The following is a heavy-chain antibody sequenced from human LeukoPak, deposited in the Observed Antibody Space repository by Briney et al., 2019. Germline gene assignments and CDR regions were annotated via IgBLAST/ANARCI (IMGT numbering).Heavy chain of an antibody. J-gene: IGHJ3*02. Sequence: ASQTLSLTCTVSGGSIGSGGYYWSWIRQHPGKGLEWIGYIYYSGSTYYNPSLKSRVTISVDTSKNQFSLKLSSVTAADTAVYYCARGESYDAFDIWGQGTMVTVSS. CDR2: IYYSGST. CDR1: GGSIGSGGYY. CDR3: ARGESYDAFDI. V-gene: IGHV4-31*03.